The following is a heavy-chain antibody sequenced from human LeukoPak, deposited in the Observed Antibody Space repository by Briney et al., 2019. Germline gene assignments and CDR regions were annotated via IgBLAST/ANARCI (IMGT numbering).Heavy chain of an antibody. CDR2: IWYDGSNK. D-gene: IGHD2-21*02. CDR1: GFTFSSYG. CDR3: GRVYCGGNCYSPPLPDS. J-gene: IGHJ4*02. Sequence: GGSLRLSGAASGFTFSSYGMQWARQAPGKGLDWVAGIWYDGSNKNYADSVKGRFTISRDNSKNTLFLQMDSLRAEDTAVYYCGRVYCGGNCYSPPLPDSWGEGTLVTVSA. V-gene: IGHV3-33*01.